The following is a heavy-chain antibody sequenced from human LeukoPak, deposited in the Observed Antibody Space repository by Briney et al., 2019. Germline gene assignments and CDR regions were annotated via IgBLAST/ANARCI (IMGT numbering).Heavy chain of an antibody. Sequence: ASVKVSCKASGYTFTSYGISWVRQAPGQGLEWMGWISAYNGNTNYAQKLQGRVTMTTDTSTSTAYMELRSLRSDDTAVYYCARDPMRYCSSTSCYRSGYDYWGQGTLVTVSS. D-gene: IGHD2-2*02. CDR1: GYTFTSYG. V-gene: IGHV1-18*01. J-gene: IGHJ4*02. CDR3: ARDPMRYCSSTSCYRSGYDY. CDR2: ISAYNGNT.